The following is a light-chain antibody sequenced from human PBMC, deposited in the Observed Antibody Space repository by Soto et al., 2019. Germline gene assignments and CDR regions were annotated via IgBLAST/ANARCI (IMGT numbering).Light chain of an antibody. CDR2: EVS. Sequence: QSALTQPPSASGSPGQSVTISCTGTSSDVGVYNYVSWYQQHPGKAPKLMIYEVSKRPSGVPDRFSGSKSGNTASLTVSGLQAEDEADYYCSSFAVNNNLVFGGGTKVTVL. CDR1: SSDVGVYNY. CDR3: SSFAVNNNLV. J-gene: IGLJ2*01. V-gene: IGLV2-8*01.